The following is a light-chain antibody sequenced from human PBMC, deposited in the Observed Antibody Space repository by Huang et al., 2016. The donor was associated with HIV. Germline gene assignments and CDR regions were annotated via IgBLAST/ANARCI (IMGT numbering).Light chain of an antibody. J-gene: IGKJ1*01. CDR1: QSLSND. CDR3: QQYNNWPPWT. CDR2: GAS. Sequence: EIVMTQSPATLSVSPGDRATLSCRASQSLSNDLAWYQQKPGQAPRLLIYGASTRATGIPARFSASGSGTDFTLTISGLQSEDFAIYYCQQYNNWPPWTFGQGTKVEIK. V-gene: IGKV3-15*01.